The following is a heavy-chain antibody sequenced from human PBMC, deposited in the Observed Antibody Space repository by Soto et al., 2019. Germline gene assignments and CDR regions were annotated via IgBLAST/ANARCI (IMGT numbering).Heavy chain of an antibody. CDR3: AKDKLVVVAATGFDP. CDR1: GFTFSSYA. J-gene: IGHJ5*02. CDR2: ISGSGGSA. D-gene: IGHD2-15*01. Sequence: EVQLLESGGGLVQPGGSLRLSCAASGFTFSSYAMSWVRQAPGKGLEWVSAISGSGGSAYYADSVKGLFTISRDNSKNTLCLPRNSFRAEDTAVYYWAKDKLVVVAATGFDPWGQGSLVTVSS. V-gene: IGHV3-23*01.